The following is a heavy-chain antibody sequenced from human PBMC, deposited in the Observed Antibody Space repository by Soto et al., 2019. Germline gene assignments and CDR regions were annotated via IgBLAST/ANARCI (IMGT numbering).Heavy chain of an antibody. CDR3: ARRIVGATTAPLYYYYGMDV. D-gene: IGHD1-26*01. CDR2: TYYRSKWYN. V-gene: IGHV6-1*01. Sequence: SQTLPLSCASSGDSVSRNSAAWNWIRPSPSRGLEWLGRTYYRSKWYNDYAVSVKSRITINPDTSKNQFSLQLNSVTPEDTAVYYCARRIVGATTAPLYYYYGMDVWGQGTTVTVSS. J-gene: IGHJ6*02. CDR1: GDSVSRNSAA.